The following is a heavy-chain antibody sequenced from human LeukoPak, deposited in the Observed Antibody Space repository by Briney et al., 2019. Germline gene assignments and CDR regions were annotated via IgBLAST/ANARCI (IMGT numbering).Heavy chain of an antibody. D-gene: IGHD1-26*01. Sequence: GGSLRLSCAASGFTFSDYYISWIRQAPGKGLEWISYISSSGRTVDQADSVKGRITISRDNAKNSVYLQMNSLRADDTAVYYCARNPPGIVGAPTHYCYYMDVWGRGTTVTISS. CDR3: ARNPPGIVGAPTHYCYYMDV. CDR1: GFTFSDYY. CDR2: ISSSGRTV. J-gene: IGHJ6*03. V-gene: IGHV3-11*01.